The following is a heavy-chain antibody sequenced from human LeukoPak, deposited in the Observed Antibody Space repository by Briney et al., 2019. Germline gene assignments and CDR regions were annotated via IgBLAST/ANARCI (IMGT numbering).Heavy chain of an antibody. CDR3: AREGWWAMVNDAFDI. J-gene: IGHJ3*02. D-gene: IGHD5-18*01. Sequence: GGSLRLSCAASGFTLSNYWMIHWVRQVPGKGLQWASRINNDGNLKTDGRDTGYADSVKGRFTISRDNAKNTLYLQMNSLRAEDTAVYYCAREGWWAMVNDAFDIWGQGTMVTVSS. CDR2: INNDGNLKTDGRDT. CDR1: GFTLSNYW. V-gene: IGHV3-74*01.